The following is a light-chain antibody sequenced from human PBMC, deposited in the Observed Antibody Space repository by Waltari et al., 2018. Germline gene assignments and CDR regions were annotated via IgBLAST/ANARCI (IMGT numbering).Light chain of an antibody. CDR3: CSYAGSSTLV. V-gene: IGLV2-23*01. J-gene: IGLJ2*01. CDR1: RSDVGGYNY. Sequence: QSALTQPAPVSGSPGQSITTPCTGPRSDVGGYNYVSWYQQHPGKAPKLMSYDGSKRPSGVSNRFSGSKSGNTASLTISGLQAEDEADYYCCSYAGSSTLVFGGGTKLTVL. CDR2: DGS.